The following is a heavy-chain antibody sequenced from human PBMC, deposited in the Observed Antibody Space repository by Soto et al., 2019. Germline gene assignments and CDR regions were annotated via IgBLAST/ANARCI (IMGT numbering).Heavy chain of an antibody. CDR2: ISHDGNNK. CDR1: GFSFRNYG. J-gene: IGHJ4*02. CDR3: AKDRHQWQDRNSDFES. V-gene: IGHV3-30*18. D-gene: IGHD6-19*01. Sequence: QVQLVESGGGVVQTGRSLRLSCAASGFSFRNYGMHWVRQAPGKGLEWVAVISHDGNNKYSADSLKRRFTISGDNSKNTLYLPTNSLTSEDTAVNYGAKDRHQWQDRNSDFESWGQAAQLTVSS.